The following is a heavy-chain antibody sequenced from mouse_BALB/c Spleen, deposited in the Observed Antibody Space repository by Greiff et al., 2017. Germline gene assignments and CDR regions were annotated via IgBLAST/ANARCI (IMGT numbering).Heavy chain of an antibody. CDR3: ASDRYDGYYFDY. CDR2: INSNGGST. CDR1: GFTFSSYG. J-gene: IGHJ2*01. Sequence: EVQLVESGGGLVQPGGSLKLSCAASGFTFSSYGMSWVRQTPDKRLELVATINSNGGSTYYPDSVKGRFTISRDNAKNTLYLQMSSLKSEDTAMYYCASDRYDGYYFDYWGQGTTLTVSS. D-gene: IGHD2-14*01. V-gene: IGHV5-6-3*01.